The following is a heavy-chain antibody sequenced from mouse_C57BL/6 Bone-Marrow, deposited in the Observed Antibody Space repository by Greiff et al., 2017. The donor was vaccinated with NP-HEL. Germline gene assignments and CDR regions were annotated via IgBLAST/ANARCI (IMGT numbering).Heavy chain of an antibody. V-gene: IGHV5-6*02. J-gene: IGHJ1*03. CDR3: ARRSNGSSYDWYFDV. D-gene: IGHD1-1*01. CDR2: ISSGGSYT. Sequence: EVMLVESGGDLVKPGGSLKLSCAASGFTFSSYGMSWVRQTPDKRLEWVATISSGGSYTYYPDSVKGRVTISRDNAKNTLYLQMSSLKSEDTAMYYWARRSNGSSYDWYFDVWGTGTTVTVSS. CDR1: GFTFSSYG.